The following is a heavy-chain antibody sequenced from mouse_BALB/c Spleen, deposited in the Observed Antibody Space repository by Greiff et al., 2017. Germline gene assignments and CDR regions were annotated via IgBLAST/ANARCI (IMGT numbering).Heavy chain of an antibody. J-gene: IGHJ3*01. D-gene: IGHD1-1*01. CDR1: GFSLTSYG. V-gene: IGHV2-9*02. CDR2: IWAGGST. Sequence: VQLQQSGPGLVAPSQSLSITCTVSGFSLTSYGVHWVRQPPGKGLEWLGVIWAGGSTNYNSALMSRLSISKDNSKSQVFLKMNSLQTDDTAMYYCARDNYYGSSPFAYWGQGTLVTVSA. CDR3: ARDNYYGSSPFAY.